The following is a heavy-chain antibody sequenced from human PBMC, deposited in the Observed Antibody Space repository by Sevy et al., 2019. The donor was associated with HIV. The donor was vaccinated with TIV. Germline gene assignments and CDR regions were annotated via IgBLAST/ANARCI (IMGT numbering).Heavy chain of an antibody. CDR2: IRYDGSNK. V-gene: IGHV3-30*02. CDR1: GFTFSSYG. D-gene: IGHD2-15*01. J-gene: IGHJ6*02. Sequence: LSLTCAASGFTFSSYGMHWVRQAPGKGLEWVAFIRYDGSNKYYADSVKGRFTISRDNSKNTLYLQMNSLRAEDTAVYYCAKEAGVVPRDYYYGMDVWGQGTTVTVSS. CDR3: AKEAGVVPRDYYYGMDV.